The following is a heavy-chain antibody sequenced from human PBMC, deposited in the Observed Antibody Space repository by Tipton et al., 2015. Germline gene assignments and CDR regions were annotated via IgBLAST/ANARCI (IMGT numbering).Heavy chain of an antibody. CDR1: GGSVSGYS. CDR2: INHSGST. CDR3: ARVDILLSQGGMDV. V-gene: IGHV4-34*01. J-gene: IGHJ6*02. D-gene: IGHD3-10*01. Sequence: TLSLTCAVYGGSVSGYSWRWIRQPPGKGLEWIGEINHSGSTDYNPSLKSRLTISVDTSKNQFSLKLTSVTAADTAVYYCARVDILLSQGGMDVWGQGTTVTVSS.